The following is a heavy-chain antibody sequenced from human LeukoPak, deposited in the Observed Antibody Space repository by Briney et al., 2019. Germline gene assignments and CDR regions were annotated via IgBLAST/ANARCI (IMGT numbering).Heavy chain of an antibody. Sequence: GGSLRLSCVVSGVTFSSYAMTWVRQAPGKGLEWVSRITGTGGGTYYADSVKGRFTISRDNSKNTLYLQMNSLRAEDTAVYYCAKGGGYSGYDSSIFDYWGQGTLVTVSS. CDR1: GVTFSSYA. CDR2: ITGTGGGT. D-gene: IGHD5-12*01. CDR3: AKGGGYSGYDSSIFDY. J-gene: IGHJ4*02. V-gene: IGHV3-23*01.